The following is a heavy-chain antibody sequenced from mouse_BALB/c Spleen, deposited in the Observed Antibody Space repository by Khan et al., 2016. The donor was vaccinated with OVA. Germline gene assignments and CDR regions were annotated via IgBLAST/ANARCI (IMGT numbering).Heavy chain of an antibody. Sequence: QVQLQQSGAELMKPGASVTISYKATGYTFSMYWIEWVKQRPGHGLEWIGEILPGSGSTNYNEKFKGKATFTADTSSNTAYMQLSSLTSDDSAVYYCSRGDYNPCMDYWGQGTSVTVSS. CDR2: ILPGSGST. D-gene: IGHD1-3*01. CDR1: GYTFSMYW. V-gene: IGHV1-9*01. CDR3: SRGDYNPCMDY. J-gene: IGHJ4*01.